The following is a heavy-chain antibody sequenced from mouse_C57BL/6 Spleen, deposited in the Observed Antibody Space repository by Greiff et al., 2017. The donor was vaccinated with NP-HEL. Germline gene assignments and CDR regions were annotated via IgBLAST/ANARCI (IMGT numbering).Heavy chain of an antibody. Sequence: EVMLVESGGGLVKPGGSLKLSCAASGFTFSSYAMSWVRQTPEKRLEWVATISDGGSYTYYPDNVKGRFTISRDNAKNNLYLQMSHLKSEDTAMYYCARGGLPRGYFDVWGTGTTVTVSS. J-gene: IGHJ1*03. D-gene: IGHD5-5*01. V-gene: IGHV5-4*03. CDR3: ARGGLPRGYFDV. CDR1: GFTFSSYA. CDR2: ISDGGSYT.